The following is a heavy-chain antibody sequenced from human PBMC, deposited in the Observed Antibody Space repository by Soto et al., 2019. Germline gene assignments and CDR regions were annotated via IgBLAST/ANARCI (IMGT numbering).Heavy chain of an antibody. CDR3: ARHVWGDAYNDFDS. D-gene: IGHD3-10*02. V-gene: IGHV4-39*01. J-gene: IGHJ4*02. CDR1: GGSISRNGFY. Sequence: PSETLSLTCTVSGGSISRNGFYWGWIRQPPGKGLEWIGSKYYSGSTYLNPSLKSRVTISVDTSKNQFSLKLSSVTAADTAVYYCARHVWGDAYNDFDSWGQGTLVTVSS. CDR2: KYYSGST.